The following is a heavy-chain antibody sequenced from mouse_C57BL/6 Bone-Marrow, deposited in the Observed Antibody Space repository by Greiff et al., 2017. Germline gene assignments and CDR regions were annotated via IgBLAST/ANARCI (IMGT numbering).Heavy chain of an antibody. CDR1: GYTFTSYW. V-gene: IGHV1-64*01. Sequence: VQLQQPGAELVKPGASVKLSCKASGYTFTSYWMHWVKQRPGQGLEWIGMIHPNSGSTNYNEKFKSKATLTVDKSSGTAYMQLSSLTSEDSAVYYCARGGYGSSYVNYWGQGTTLTVSS. D-gene: IGHD1-1*01. CDR3: ARGGYGSSYVNY. CDR2: IHPNSGST. J-gene: IGHJ2*01.